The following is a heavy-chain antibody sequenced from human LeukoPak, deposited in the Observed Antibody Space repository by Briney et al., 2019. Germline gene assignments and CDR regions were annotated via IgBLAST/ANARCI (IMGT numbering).Heavy chain of an antibody. Sequence: ASVKVCCKASGYTFTGYYMHWVRQAPGQGLEWMGWINPNSGGTNYAQKFQGWVTMTRDTSISTAYMELSRLRSDDTAVYYCARAPYGSGSYYYYFDYWGQGTLVTVSS. D-gene: IGHD3-10*01. CDR2: INPNSGGT. V-gene: IGHV1-2*04. J-gene: IGHJ4*02. CDR3: ARAPYGSGSYYYYFDY. CDR1: GYTFTGYY.